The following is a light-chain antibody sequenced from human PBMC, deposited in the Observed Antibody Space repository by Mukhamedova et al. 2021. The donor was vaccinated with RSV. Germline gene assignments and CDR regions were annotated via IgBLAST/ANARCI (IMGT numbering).Light chain of an antibody. CDR3: QQTYSTLLT. J-gene: IGKJ4*01. V-gene: IGKV1-39*01. Sequence: WYQRRVHGRPPKLLIYAASSLQSGVPSRFSGSGSGGTDFTLTISSLEPEDFATYYCQQTYSTLLTFGGGTRVEL. CDR2: AAS.